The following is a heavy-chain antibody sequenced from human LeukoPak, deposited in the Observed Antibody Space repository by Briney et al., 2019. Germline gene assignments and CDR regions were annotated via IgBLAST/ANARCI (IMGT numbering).Heavy chain of an antibody. V-gene: IGHV3-30*02. CDR3: AIDNPIEKVPGLGPGS. J-gene: IGHJ5*02. CDR2: IQFHGSDI. Sequence: GGSQRLSCAASGFSFTESGMHWVRQAPGRGLEWLAFIQFHGSDIFYADSVEGRFTISRDNSRNTLYLQMNSLRPEDTAVYYCAIDNPIEKVPGLGPGSWGQGTLVTVSS. CDR1: GFSFTESG. D-gene: IGHD2-2*01.